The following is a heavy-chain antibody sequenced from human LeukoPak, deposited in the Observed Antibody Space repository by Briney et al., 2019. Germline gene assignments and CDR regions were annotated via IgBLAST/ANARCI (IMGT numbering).Heavy chain of an antibody. D-gene: IGHD6-13*01. V-gene: IGHV4-59*01. CDR1: GGSISSYY. J-gene: IGHJ6*02. Sequence: SETLSLTCTVSGGSISSYYWSWIRQPPGKGLEWIGYIYYSGSTNYNPSLKSRVTISVDTSKNQFSLKLSSVTAADTAVYYCARGITYSSSWYSTPYYYYGKVVWHQGTTVILSS. CDR2: IYYSGST. CDR3: ARGITYSSSWYSTPYYYYGKVV.